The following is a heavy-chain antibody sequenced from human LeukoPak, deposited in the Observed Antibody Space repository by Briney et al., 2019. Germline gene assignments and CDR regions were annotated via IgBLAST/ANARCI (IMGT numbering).Heavy chain of an antibody. J-gene: IGHJ4*02. CDR1: GFTFNSYA. V-gene: IGHV3-64D*06. CDR3: VKSPGSSWYDDSLYYFDS. D-gene: IGHD6-13*01. Sequence: GGSLRLSCSASGFTFNSYAMHWVHQAPGKGLECVSCISSNGGGTYYTDSVKGRFTISRDNSKNTLYLHMSSLRTEDTAVYYCVKSPGSSWYDDSLYYFDSWGQGTLVTVSS. CDR2: ISSNGGGT.